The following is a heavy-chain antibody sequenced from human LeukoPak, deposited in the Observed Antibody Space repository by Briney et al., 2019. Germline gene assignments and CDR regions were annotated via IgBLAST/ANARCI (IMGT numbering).Heavy chain of an antibody. J-gene: IGHJ4*02. V-gene: IGHV4-34*01. CDR1: GGSFSGYY. CDR2: INHSGST. D-gene: IGHD6-13*01. CDR3: ARGIAAAGTVQNDY. Sequence: SETLSLTCAVYGGSFSGYYWSWIRQPPGKGLEWIGEINHSGSTNYNPSLKSRVTISVDTSKNQFSLKLSSVTAADTAVYYCARGIAAAGTVQNDYWGQGTLVTVSS.